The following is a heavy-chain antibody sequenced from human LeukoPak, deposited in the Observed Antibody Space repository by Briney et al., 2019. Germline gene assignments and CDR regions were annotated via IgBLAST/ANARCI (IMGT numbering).Heavy chain of an antibody. CDR2: MSPDGNKK. CDR3: ARDLIGRYTFDY. CDR1: GFTLSDYN. J-gene: IGHJ4*02. V-gene: IGHV3-30-3*01. Sequence: PGRSLRLSCAASGFTLSDYNMHWVRRAPGKGRGWVALMSPDGNKKYYADSVKGRFPISRDNSKNTVDLQLNSLRAEDTAVYYCARDLIGRYTFDYCGQGTLVTVSS. D-gene: IGHD3-10*01.